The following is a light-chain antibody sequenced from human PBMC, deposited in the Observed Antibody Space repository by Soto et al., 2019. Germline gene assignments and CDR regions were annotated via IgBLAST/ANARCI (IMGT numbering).Light chain of an antibody. CDR1: QSVSSY. V-gene: IGKV3-11*01. CDR2: DAS. Sequence: EIVLTQSPATLSLSPGERATLSCRASQSVSSYLAWYQQKPGQAPRLLMYDASNRATGIPVRFSGSGSGTDFTLTISSLEPEDFAVYYCQQRSNWPPTFGQGTRLEIK. J-gene: IGKJ5*01. CDR3: QQRSNWPPT.